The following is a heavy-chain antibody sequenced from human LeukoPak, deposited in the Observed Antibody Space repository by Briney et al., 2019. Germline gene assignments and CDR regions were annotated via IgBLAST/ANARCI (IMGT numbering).Heavy chain of an antibody. Sequence: PSQTLSLTCTVSGGSISSSSYYWGWIRQPPGKGLEWIGSIYYSGSTYYNPSLRSRVTISVDTSKNQFSLKLSSVTAADTAVYYCARERPCSGGSCYPDYWGQGTLVTVSS. CDR1: GGSISSSSYY. J-gene: IGHJ4*02. CDR3: ARERPCSGGSCYPDY. CDR2: IYYSGST. V-gene: IGHV4-39*07. D-gene: IGHD2-15*01.